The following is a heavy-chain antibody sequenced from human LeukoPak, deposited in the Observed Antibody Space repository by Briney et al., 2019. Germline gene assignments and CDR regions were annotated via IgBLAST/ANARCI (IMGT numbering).Heavy chain of an antibody. D-gene: IGHD4-17*01. J-gene: IGHJ5*02. CDR2: INPKSGGT. CDR3: ARENTVSLNWFDP. V-gene: IGHV1-2*06. Sequence: ASVKVSCKASGYIFTGYYMHWVRQAPGQGLEWMGRINPKSGGTNYAKKFQGRVTMTRDTSISTAYMELSRLTSDDTAVYYCARENTVSLNWFDPWGQGTLVTVSP. CDR1: GYIFTGYY.